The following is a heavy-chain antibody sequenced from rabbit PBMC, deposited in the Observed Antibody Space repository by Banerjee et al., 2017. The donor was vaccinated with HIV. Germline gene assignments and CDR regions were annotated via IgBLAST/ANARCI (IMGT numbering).Heavy chain of an antibody. J-gene: IGHJ4*01. V-gene: IGHV1S40*01. CDR3: ARDLAGVIGWNFDL. Sequence: QSLEESGGDLVKPGASLTLTCTASGFSFSGSYYMCWVRQAPGKGLEWIGIIYAGKSSTDYASWVNGRFTISSDNAQNTLDLQMNSLTAADTATYFCARDLAGVIGWNFDLWGPGTLVTVS. D-gene: IGHD4-1*01. CDR2: IYAGKSST. CDR1: GFSFSGSYY.